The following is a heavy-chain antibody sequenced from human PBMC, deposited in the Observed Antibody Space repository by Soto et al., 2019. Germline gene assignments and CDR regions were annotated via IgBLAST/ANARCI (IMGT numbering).Heavy chain of an antibody. J-gene: IGHJ4*02. V-gene: IGHV3-23*01. D-gene: IGHD5-18*01. CDR2: ISGSGDST. Sequence: GGSLRLSCAASGFTFSSYAMSWVRQAPGKGLEWVSAISGSGDSTYYADSVKGRFTISRDNSKNTLYLQMNSLRAEDTAVYYCAKDRLRIQLPQPFDYWGQGTLVTVSS. CDR3: AKDRLRIQLPQPFDY. CDR1: GFTFSSYA.